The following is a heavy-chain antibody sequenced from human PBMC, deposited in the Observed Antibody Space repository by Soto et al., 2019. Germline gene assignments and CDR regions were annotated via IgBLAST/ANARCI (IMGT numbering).Heavy chain of an antibody. J-gene: IGHJ4*02. CDR1: GDSISRYY. CDR3: ARGYTETVDGPTPYYFDY. V-gene: IGHV4-4*07. D-gene: IGHD6-19*01. Sequence: PSETLSLTCSISGDSISRYYWSWTRQSAGKGLEWIGRTYISGDTNYNPSLKSRVTMSVSTSKNQLSLKLSSVTAADTAVYYCARGYTETVDGPTPYYFDYWGQGTPVTVSS. CDR2: TYISGDT.